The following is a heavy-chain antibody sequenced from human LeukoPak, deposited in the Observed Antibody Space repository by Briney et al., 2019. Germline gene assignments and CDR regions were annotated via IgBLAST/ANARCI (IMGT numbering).Heavy chain of an antibody. D-gene: IGHD5-12*01. V-gene: IGHV3-23*01. Sequence: GGSLRLSCAASGFTFSSYAFNWVRQAPGKGLEWVSAISGSGGSTYYADSVKGRFTISRDNSKNTLYLQMNSLRAEDTAVYYCAALGYGGYPIDYWGQGTLVTVSS. J-gene: IGHJ4*02. CDR3: AALGYGGYPIDY. CDR1: GFTFSSYA. CDR2: ISGSGGST.